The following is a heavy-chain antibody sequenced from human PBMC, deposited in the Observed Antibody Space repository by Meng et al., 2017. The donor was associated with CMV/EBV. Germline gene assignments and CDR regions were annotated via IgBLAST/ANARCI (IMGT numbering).Heavy chain of an antibody. V-gene: IGHV3-7*01. D-gene: IGHD2-2*01. CDR3: ARDIVVVPAARTNYYYYYGMDV. J-gene: IGHJ6*02. Sequence: GESLKISCAASGFTFSSYWRSWVRQAPGKGLEWVANIKQDGSEKYYVDSVKGRFTISRDNAKNSLYLQMNSLRAEDTAVYYCARDIVVVPAARTNYYYYYGMDVWGQGTTVTVSS. CDR2: IKQDGSEK. CDR1: GFTFSSYW.